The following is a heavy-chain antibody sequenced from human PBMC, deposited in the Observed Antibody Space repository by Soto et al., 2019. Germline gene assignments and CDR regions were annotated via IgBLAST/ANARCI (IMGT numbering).Heavy chain of an antibody. V-gene: IGHV3-33*01. CDR3: ARARSNSYYYGMDV. J-gene: IGHJ6*02. Sequence: HPGGSLRLSCAASGFTFGNYGMHWVRQAPGKGLEWVALIWSDGNNKYYADSVKGRFTISRDNSKNTQSLQMNSLRAEDTAVYYCARARSNSYYYGMDVWGQGTTVTVSS. CDR2: IWSDGNNK. CDR1: GFTFGNYG. D-gene: IGHD4-4*01.